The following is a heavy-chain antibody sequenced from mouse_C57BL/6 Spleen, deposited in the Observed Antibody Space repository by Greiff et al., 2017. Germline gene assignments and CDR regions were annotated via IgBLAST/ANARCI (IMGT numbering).Heavy chain of an antibody. D-gene: IGHD2-10*02. CDR3: ARERGMDDYCLAY. V-gene: IGHV1-59*01. J-gene: IGHJ3*01. Sequence: QVQLQQPGAELVRPGASVKLSCKASGYTFTSYWMHWVKQRPGQGLEWIGGIDPSDSDTNYNQKFTGKATFTVATSSSTAYMQLSSLTSEDSAVYYCARERGMDDYCLAYWGQGTLVTVSA. CDR2: IDPSDSDT. CDR1: GYTFTSYW.